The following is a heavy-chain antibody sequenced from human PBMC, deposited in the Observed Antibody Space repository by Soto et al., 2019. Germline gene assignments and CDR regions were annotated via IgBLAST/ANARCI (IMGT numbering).Heavy chain of an antibody. Sequence: GGSLRLSCAASGFTFSSYAMSWVRQAPGKGLEWVSAISGSGGNTYYADSVKGRFTISRDNSKNTLYLQMNSLRVDDTALYYCAKYIVVAANYGLDVWGQGTTVTVSS. J-gene: IGHJ6*02. D-gene: IGHD2-15*01. CDR2: ISGSGGNT. V-gene: IGHV3-23*01. CDR1: GFTFSSYA. CDR3: AKYIVVAANYGLDV.